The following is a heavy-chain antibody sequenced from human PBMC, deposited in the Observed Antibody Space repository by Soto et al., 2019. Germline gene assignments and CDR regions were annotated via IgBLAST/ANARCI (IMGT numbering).Heavy chain of an antibody. CDR3: ARHGFCSGGRCYSSYYYGMDV. V-gene: IGHV5-51*01. Sequence: PGESLKISCKGSGYSFTSYWIAWVRQMPEKGLEWMGIIYPDDSDTRYSPSFQGQVTFSADKSITTAYLQWSSLKASDTAMYCCARHGFCSGGRCYSSYYYGMDVWGQGTTVTVSS. D-gene: IGHD2-15*01. J-gene: IGHJ6*02. CDR1: GYSFTSYW. CDR2: IYPDDSDT.